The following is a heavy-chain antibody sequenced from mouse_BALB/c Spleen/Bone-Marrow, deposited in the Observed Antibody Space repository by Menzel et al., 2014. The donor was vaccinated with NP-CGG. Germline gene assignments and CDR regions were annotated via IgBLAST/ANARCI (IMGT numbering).Heavy chain of an antibody. Sequence: VQLKDSGGGLVQPGGSLKLSCAASGFTFSSYGMSWVRQTPDKRLELVATINTNGGNTYYPDSVKGRFTISRDNAKNTLYLQMSSPKSEDTAMYYCARGLDYWGQGTTLTVSS. CDR3: ARGLDY. J-gene: IGHJ2*01. V-gene: IGHV5-6-3*01. CDR1: GFTFSSYG. CDR2: INTNGGNT.